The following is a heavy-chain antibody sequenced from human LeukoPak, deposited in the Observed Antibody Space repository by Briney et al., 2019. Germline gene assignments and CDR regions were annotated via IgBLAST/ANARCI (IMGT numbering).Heavy chain of an antibody. D-gene: IGHD3-10*01. V-gene: IGHV3-23*01. CDR1: GFSFSHYW. CDR2: ISGSGGST. CDR3: ARDPQLLWLGEFDY. Sequence: PGGSLRLSCAASGFSFSHYWMSWVRQAPGKGLEWVSAISGSGGSTYYADSVKGRFTISRDNSKNTLYLQMNSLRAEDTAVYYCARDPQLLWLGEFDYWGQGTLVTVSS. J-gene: IGHJ4*02.